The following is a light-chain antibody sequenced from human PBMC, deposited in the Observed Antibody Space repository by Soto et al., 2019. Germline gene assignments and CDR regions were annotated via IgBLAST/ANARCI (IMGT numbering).Light chain of an antibody. Sequence: DIQMTQSPSTLSASVGDRVTITCRASQSISSWLAWYQQKPGKAPKLLIYDASRLESGVPSRFSGSGSGTEFTLTISSLQPDEFATYYCQQYNSYSWTFGQGNKVYIK. CDR1: QSISSW. CDR2: DAS. J-gene: IGKJ1*01. V-gene: IGKV1-5*01. CDR3: QQYNSYSWT.